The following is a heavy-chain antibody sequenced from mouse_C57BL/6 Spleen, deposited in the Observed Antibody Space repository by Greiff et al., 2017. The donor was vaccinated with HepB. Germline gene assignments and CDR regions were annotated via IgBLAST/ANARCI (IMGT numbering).Heavy chain of an antibody. CDR3: AREQLREFAY. Sequence: DVMLVESGGDLVKPGGSLKLSCAASGFTFSSYGMSWVRQTPDKRLEWVATISSGGSYTYYPDSVKGRFTISRDNAKNTLYLQMSSLKSEDTAMYYCAREQLREFAYWGQGTLVTVSA. J-gene: IGHJ3*01. CDR1: GFTFSSYG. V-gene: IGHV5-6*02. CDR2: ISSGGSYT. D-gene: IGHD2-4*01.